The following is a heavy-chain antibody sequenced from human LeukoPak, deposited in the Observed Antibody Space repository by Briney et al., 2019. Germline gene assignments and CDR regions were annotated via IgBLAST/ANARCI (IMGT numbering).Heavy chain of an antibody. V-gene: IGHV3-23*01. Sequence: GRSLRLSCAASGFTFSSYAMSWVRQAPGKGLEWVSAISGSGGSTYYADSVKGRFTISRDNSKNTLYLQMNSLRAEDTAVYYCAKDGQVDWGYLNYWGQGTLVTVSP. J-gene: IGHJ4*02. D-gene: IGHD3/OR15-3a*01. CDR3: AKDGQVDWGYLNY. CDR2: ISGSGGST. CDR1: GFTFSSYA.